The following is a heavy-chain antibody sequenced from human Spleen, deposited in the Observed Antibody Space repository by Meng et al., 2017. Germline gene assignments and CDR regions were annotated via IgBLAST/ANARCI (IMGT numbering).Heavy chain of an antibody. D-gene: IGHD3-9*01. J-gene: IGHJ4*02. CDR1: GFTFSSYN. V-gene: IGHV3-74*03. CDR3: ASDADWVIFDH. Sequence: GGSLRLSCAASGFTFSSYNMHWVRQTPGEGLVWVSRINTDASSTTYADSVKGRFTISRDDAKNTVYLQMNSLRAEDTAVYYCASDADWVIFDHWGQGALVTVSS. CDR2: INTDASST.